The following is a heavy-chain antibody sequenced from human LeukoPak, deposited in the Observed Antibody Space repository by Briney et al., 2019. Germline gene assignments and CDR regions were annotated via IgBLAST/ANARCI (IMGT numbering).Heavy chain of an antibody. V-gene: IGHV4-61*02. J-gene: IGHJ6*03. CDR1: GGSISSGSYY. D-gene: IGHD6-6*01. CDR2: IYTSGST. CDR3: ARVGRVYSSSSGGYYYYYMDV. Sequence: SQTLSLTCTVSGGSISSGSYYWSWIRQPAGKGLEWIGRIYTSGSTNYNPSLKSRVTISVDTSKNQFSLKLSSVTAADTAVYYCARVGRVYSSSSGGYYYYYMDVWGKGTTVTVSS.